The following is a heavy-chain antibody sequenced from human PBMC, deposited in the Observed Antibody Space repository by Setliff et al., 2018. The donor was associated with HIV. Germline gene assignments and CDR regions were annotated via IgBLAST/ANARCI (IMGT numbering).Heavy chain of an antibody. CDR2: ISYDGSNK. CDR1: GFTFGSYA. CDR3: ARDLSSGPAY. J-gene: IGHJ4*02. D-gene: IGHD3-22*01. Sequence: PGGSLRLSCAASGFTFGSYAMHWVRQAPGKGLEWVAVISYDGSNKYYADFVKGRFTISRDNAKNSLYLQMNSLRAEDTAVYYCARDLSSGPAYWGQGTLVTVS. V-gene: IGHV3-30*04.